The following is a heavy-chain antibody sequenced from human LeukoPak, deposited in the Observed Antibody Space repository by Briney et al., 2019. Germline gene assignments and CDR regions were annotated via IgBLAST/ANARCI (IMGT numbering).Heavy chain of an antibody. J-gene: IGHJ4*02. V-gene: IGHV1-18*01. CDR1: GYTFTNYG. CDR2: ISGSSENT. CDR3: ARVGRTKVATMAY. Sequence: ASVKLSCKASGYTFTNYGISWVRQAPGQGLEWMGWISGSSENTDSAQKFQGRVTMTTDTSTSTAYMELRNLRSDDTATYYCARVGRTKVATMAYWGQGTLVTVSS. D-gene: IGHD5-12*01.